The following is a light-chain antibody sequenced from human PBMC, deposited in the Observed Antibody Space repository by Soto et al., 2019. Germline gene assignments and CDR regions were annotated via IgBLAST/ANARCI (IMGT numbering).Light chain of an antibody. V-gene: IGKV3-15*01. CDR3: QHYNYWPYT. CDR1: QTIDNT. J-gene: IGKJ2*01. Sequence: EIVMSQSPATLSLSPGERATLSCRASQTIDNTLARYQRKPGQPPMLVTYDAATRATGVPAGFSGSGSGTDFTLTISSLQSEDFAVYYCQHYNYWPYTFGQGTKVDIK. CDR2: DAA.